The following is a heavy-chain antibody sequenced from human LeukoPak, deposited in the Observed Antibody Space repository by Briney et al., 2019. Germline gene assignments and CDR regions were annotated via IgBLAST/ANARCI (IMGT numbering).Heavy chain of an antibody. Sequence: SGGSLRLSCAATEFYFSSHAMTWVRQAPGKGLEWVSAISISGSKTYYADSVKGRFTISRDNSKNTLYLQMNSLRAEDTAVYYCANEIRPNDYWGQGTQVTVSS. CDR2: ISISGSKT. D-gene: IGHD4-17*01. V-gene: IGHV3-23*01. J-gene: IGHJ4*02. CDR1: EFYFSSHA. CDR3: ANEIRPNDY.